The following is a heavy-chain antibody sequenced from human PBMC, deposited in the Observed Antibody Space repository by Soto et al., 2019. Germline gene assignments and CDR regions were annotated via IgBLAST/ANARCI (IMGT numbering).Heavy chain of an antibody. J-gene: IGHJ6*02. CDR2: INPNSGGT. Sequence: ASVKVSCKASGYTFTGYYMHWVRQAPGQGLVWMGWINPNSGGTNYAQKFQGRVTMTRDTSISTAYMELSRLRSDDTAVYYCARDRFLEWLLPDYYYGMDVWGQGTTVTVSS. CDR1: GYTFTGYY. V-gene: IGHV1-2*02. D-gene: IGHD3-3*01. CDR3: ARDRFLEWLLPDYYYGMDV.